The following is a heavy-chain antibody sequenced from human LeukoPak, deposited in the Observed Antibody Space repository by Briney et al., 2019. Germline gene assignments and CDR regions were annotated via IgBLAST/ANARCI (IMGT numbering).Heavy chain of an antibody. J-gene: IGHJ5*02. Sequence: SETLSLTCTVSGGSISNHYWSWIRQPPGRGLEWIGNFSDSGNTIYNPSLKSRVTILGDTSKNQFSLKLSSVTAADTAVYYCARHATGSYSVPWLDPWGQGTLVTVST. CDR1: GGSISNHY. V-gene: IGHV4-59*08. CDR2: FSDSGNT. D-gene: IGHD3-10*01. CDR3: ARHATGSYSVPWLDP.